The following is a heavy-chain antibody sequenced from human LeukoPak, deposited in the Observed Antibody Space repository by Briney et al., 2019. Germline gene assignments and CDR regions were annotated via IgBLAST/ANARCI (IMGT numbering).Heavy chain of an antibody. V-gene: IGHV4-34*01. Sequence: SETLSLTCAVYEGSFSGYHWTWIRQPPGKGLEWIGEIDPNGGTHYKPSLKSRVTMSLDTSKNHFSLKLSSVTAADTAVYYCGRGQQVRWPPPIYWGQGTLVTVSS. CDR1: EGSFSGYH. D-gene: IGHD4-23*01. CDR3: GRGQQVRWPPPIY. J-gene: IGHJ4*02. CDR2: IDPNGGT.